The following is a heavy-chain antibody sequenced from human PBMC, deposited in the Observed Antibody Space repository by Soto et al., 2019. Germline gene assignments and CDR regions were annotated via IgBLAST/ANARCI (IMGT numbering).Heavy chain of an antibody. CDR1: CLSITSGGYY. J-gene: IGHJ3*02. CDR2: IYYSGST. Sequence: PSETLSLTCTFPCLSITSGGYYWSWIRQHPGKGLEWIGYIYYSGSTYYNPSLKSRVTISVDTSKNQFSLKLSSVTAADTAVYYCARRYGSAFDIWGQGTMVTVSS. V-gene: IGHV4-31*03. CDR3: ARRYGSAFDI. D-gene: IGHD1-20*01.